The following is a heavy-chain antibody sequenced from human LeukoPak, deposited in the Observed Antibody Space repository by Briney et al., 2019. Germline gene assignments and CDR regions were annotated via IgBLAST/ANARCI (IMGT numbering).Heavy chain of an antibody. Sequence: GGSLRLSCAASGFTFNNYAMTWVRQSPGKGLEWVSAITGSGDSTYYADSVKGRFTISRDNSKNTLYLQMNSLRAEDTAVYYCARDMGDYYDSSGYYPDYWGQGTLVTVSS. CDR1: GFTFNNYA. J-gene: IGHJ4*02. CDR3: ARDMGDYYDSSGYYPDY. V-gene: IGHV3-23*01. CDR2: ITGSGDST. D-gene: IGHD3-22*01.